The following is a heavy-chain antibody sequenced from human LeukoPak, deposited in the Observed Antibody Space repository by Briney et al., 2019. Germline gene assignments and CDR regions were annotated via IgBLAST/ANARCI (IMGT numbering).Heavy chain of an antibody. Sequence: GGSLRLSCAVSGFTFSSYSMNWVRQAPGKGLEWVANIKHDGSEKQDGSEKNYVDSVKGRFTISRDNAKNSLYLQMNSLRAGDTAVYYCARSGRGVDSFYFYMDVWGKGTTVTVSS. D-gene: IGHD3-10*01. CDR2: IKHDGSEKQDGSEK. J-gene: IGHJ6*03. CDR1: GFTFSSYS. V-gene: IGHV3-7*01. CDR3: ARSGRGVDSFYFYMDV.